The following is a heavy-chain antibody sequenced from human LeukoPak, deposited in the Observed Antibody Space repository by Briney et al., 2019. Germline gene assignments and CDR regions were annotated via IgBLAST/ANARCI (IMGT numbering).Heavy chain of an antibody. CDR1: GYTFTSYG. V-gene: IGHV1-18*01. Sequence: ASVKVSCKASGYTFTSYGISWVRQAPGQGLEWMGWINTYNGNTNFAQKVQGRVTMTTDTSTSTAYMELRSLRSDDTAVYYCARALGYCSGGICFPGDYWGQGTLVTVSS. J-gene: IGHJ4*02. CDR2: INTYNGNT. D-gene: IGHD2-15*01. CDR3: ARALGYCSGGICFPGDY.